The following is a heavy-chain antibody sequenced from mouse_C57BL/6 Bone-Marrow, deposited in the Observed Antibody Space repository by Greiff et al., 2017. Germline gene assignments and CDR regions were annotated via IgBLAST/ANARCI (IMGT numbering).Heavy chain of an antibody. CDR3: ARSYKDV. D-gene: IGHD1-1*01. CDR2: INPSNGGT. J-gene: IGHJ1*03. CDR1: GYTFTSYW. V-gene: IGHV1-53*01. Sequence: QVQLQQPGTELVKPGASGYTFTSYWMHWVKQRPGQGLEWIGNINPSNGGTNYNEKFKSKATLTVDKSSSTAYMQLSSLTSEDSAVYYCARSYKDVWGTGTTVTVSS.